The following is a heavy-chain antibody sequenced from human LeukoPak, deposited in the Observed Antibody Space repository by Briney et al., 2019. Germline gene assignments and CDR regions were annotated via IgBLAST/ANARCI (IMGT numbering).Heavy chain of an antibody. CDR1: GGSISSYY. V-gene: IGHV4-59*01. J-gene: IGHJ5*02. CDR2: IYYSGST. CDR3: ASEVYSSGWYPGWFDP. Sequence: SETLSLTCTVSGGSISSYYWSWIRQPPGQGLEWIGYIYYSGSTNYNPSLKSRVTISVDTSKNQFSLKLSSVTAADTAVYYCASEVYSSGWYPGWFDPWGQGTLVNVSS. D-gene: IGHD6-19*01.